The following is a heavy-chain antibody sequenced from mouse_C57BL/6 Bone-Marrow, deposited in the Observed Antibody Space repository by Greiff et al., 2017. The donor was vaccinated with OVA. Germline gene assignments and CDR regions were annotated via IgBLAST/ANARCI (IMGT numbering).Heavy chain of an antibody. CDR2: FYPGSGSL. D-gene: IGHD2-12*01. CDR3: ARHENTTGAMDY. V-gene: IGHV1-62-2*01. Sequence: QVQLQQSGAELVKPGASVKLSCKASGYTFTEYTIHWVKQRSGQGLEWIGWFYPGSGSLKYNEKFKDKATLTADKSYSTVYIELSRLTSEDSAVYVCARHENTTGAMDYWGQGTSVTVAS. J-gene: IGHJ4*01. CDR1: GYTFTEYT.